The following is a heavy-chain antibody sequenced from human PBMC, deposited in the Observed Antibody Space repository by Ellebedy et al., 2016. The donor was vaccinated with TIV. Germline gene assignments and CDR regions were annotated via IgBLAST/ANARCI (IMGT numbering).Heavy chain of an antibody. V-gene: IGHV3-48*01. D-gene: IGHD3-22*01. CDR2: ITTESDTI. CDR1: GLTFSNYN. Sequence: PGGSLRLSCVASGLTFSNYNMNWVRQAPGRGLEWVSYITTESDTIYYADSVRGRFTISRDNAKNSLYLQMNSLRAEDTAVYYCARDDYYESSGYPPWGQGTLVTVSS. CDR3: ARDDYYESSGYPP. J-gene: IGHJ5*02.